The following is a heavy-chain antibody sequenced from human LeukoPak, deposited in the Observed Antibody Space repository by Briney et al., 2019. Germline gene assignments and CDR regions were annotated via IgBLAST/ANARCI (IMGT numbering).Heavy chain of an antibody. V-gene: IGHV3-11*04. Sequence: NPGGSLRLSCAASGFIFSDHYMNWVRQAPGKGLEWVSYISSSGSTIYYADSVKGRFTISRDNAKNSLSLQMNSLRAEDTAVYYCARDNYYDSSGYLGYWGQGTLVTVSS. J-gene: IGHJ4*02. CDR1: GFIFSDHY. CDR3: ARDNYYDSSGYLGY. CDR2: ISSSGSTI. D-gene: IGHD3-22*01.